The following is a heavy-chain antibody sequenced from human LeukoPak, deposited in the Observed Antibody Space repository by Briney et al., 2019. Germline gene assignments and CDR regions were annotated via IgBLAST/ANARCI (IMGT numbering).Heavy chain of an antibody. CDR1: GGTFSSYA. J-gene: IGHJ4*02. V-gene: IGHV1-69*13. Sequence: GASVKVSCKASGGTFSSYAISWVRQAPGQGLEWMGGIIPIFGTANYAQKFQGRVTITADESTSTAYMELSSLRSEDTAVYYCARAAYCGGDCYIDYWGQGTLVTVSS. D-gene: IGHD2-21*02. CDR3: ARAAYCGGDCYIDY. CDR2: IIPIFGTA.